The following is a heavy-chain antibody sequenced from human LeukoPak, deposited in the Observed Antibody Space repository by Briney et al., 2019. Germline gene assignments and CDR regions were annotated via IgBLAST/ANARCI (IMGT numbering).Heavy chain of an antibody. CDR2: LNWNGGST. V-gene: IGHV3-20*04. CDR1: GFTFDNYG. D-gene: IGHD2-21*01. J-gene: IGHJ4*02. CDR3: ARGGGYCGGDCYGIDY. Sequence: GGSLRLSCAASGFTFDNYGMSWVRQAPGKGLEWVSALNWNGGSTAYADSVKGRFTISRDNSKNSLYLQMNSLRAEDTAVYYCARGGGYCGGDCYGIDYWGQGTLVTVSS.